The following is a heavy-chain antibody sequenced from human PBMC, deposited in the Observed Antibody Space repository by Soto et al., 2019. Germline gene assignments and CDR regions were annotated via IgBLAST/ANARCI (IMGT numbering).Heavy chain of an antibody. D-gene: IGHD3-9*01. V-gene: IGHV4-30-2*02. CDR3: AHRFDWYYFDH. Sequence: PSETLSLTCAVSGGSISSGGYSWNWIRQPPGKGLEWIGYIYHSGSTLYNPSLKSRVTISVDKSKNQVVLTTTNVDPVDTATYYCAHRFDWYYFDHWGQGTLVTVSS. CDR1: GGSISSGGYS. J-gene: IGHJ4*02. CDR2: IYHSGST.